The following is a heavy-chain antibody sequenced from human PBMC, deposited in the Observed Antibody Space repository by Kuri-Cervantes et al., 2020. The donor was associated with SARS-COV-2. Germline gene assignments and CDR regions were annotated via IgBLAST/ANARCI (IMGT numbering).Heavy chain of an antibody. CDR2: ISSSGSTI. D-gene: IGHD1-26*01. Sequence: GESLKISCAASGFTFSDYYMSWIRQAPGKGLEWVSYISSSGSTIYYADSVKGRFTISRDNAKNSLYLQMSSLRAEDTALYYCAKFRYSGSYYDFDYWGQGTLVTVSS. CDR1: GFTFSDYY. V-gene: IGHV3-11*01. J-gene: IGHJ4*02. CDR3: AKFRYSGSYYDFDY.